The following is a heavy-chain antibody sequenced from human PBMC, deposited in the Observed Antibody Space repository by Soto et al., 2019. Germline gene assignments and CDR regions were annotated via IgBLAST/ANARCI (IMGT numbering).Heavy chain of an antibody. CDR1: AGSNSSYY. V-gene: IGHV4-59*01. J-gene: IGHJ4*02. D-gene: IGHD3-22*01. Sequence: SETLSKPGNVSAGSNSSYYWRGIRKTRGRGLEWIGYIYYSGGTNDNPSLKSRVTRSVDTSKNPFSLKLSSVTAADTAVYYCARERSSGYYDDYWGQGTLVTVSS. CDR2: IYYSGGT. CDR3: ARERSSGYYDDY.